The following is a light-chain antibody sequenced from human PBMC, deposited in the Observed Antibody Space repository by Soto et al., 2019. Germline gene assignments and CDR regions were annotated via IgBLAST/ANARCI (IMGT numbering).Light chain of an antibody. CDR2: RVT. J-gene: IGLJ1*01. CDR1: SSDVGGYDY. V-gene: IGLV2-8*01. Sequence: QSALTQPPSASGSPGQSVTISCTGTSSDVGGYDYVSWYQQHPGKAPRLMIYRVTRRPSGVPDRFSGSKSGNTASLTVSGLQPDDEADYYCSSYAGTYAGTTSYVFGTGTKVTVL. CDR3: SSYAGTYAGTTSYV.